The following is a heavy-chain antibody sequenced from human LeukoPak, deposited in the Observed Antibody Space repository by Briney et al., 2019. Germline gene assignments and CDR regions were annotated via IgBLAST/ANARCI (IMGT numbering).Heavy chain of an antibody. V-gene: IGHV1-69*13. CDR1: GYTFSNYY. J-gene: IGHJ6*03. CDR2: IIPIFGTA. CDR3: ARGGLFHGLSGYYYYMDV. Sequence: ASVKVSCKASGYTFSNYYIHWVRQAPGQGLEWMGGIIPIFGTANYAQKFQGRVTITADESTSTAYMELSSLRSEDTAVYYCARGGLFHGLSGYYYYMDVWGKGTTVTISS.